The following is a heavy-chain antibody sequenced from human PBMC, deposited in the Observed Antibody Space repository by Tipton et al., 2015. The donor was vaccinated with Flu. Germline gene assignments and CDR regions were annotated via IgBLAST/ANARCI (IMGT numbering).Heavy chain of an antibody. V-gene: IGHV1-46*01. Sequence: QVQLVQSGAEVKKPGASVKVSCKASGYTFTSYNIHCVRQAPGQGLEWMGIIYPAGGGVSYAQKFQGRVIMTRDKSTATIYMELSSLRSEDTAMYYCARDKGGGTYTFDVWGQGTMVIVPS. CDR2: IYPAGGGV. CDR3: ARDKGGGTYTFDV. D-gene: IGHD1/OR15-1a*01. CDR1: GYTFTSYN. J-gene: IGHJ3*01.